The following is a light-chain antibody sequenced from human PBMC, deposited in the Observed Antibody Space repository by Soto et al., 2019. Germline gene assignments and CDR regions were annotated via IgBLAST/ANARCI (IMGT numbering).Light chain of an antibody. CDR2: GAS. CDR1: RSVSSN. CDR3: QQYSNWPRT. Sequence: EIGMSKSPATVSVSPGERSSLSCRASRSVSSNLAWYQQRPGQAPRLLIYGASTRATDIPPRFSGSGSGTEFILTISSLQSEDFAVCYCQQYSNWPRTFGQGAKV. J-gene: IGKJ1*01. V-gene: IGKV3-15*01.